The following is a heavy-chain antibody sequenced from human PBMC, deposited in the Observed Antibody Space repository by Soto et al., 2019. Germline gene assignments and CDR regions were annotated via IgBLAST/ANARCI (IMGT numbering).Heavy chain of an antibody. CDR2: INHSGST. V-gene: IGHV4-34*01. J-gene: IGHJ5*02. D-gene: IGHD2-8*01. CDR1: GGSLSGYY. CDR3: ARGLRYCTNGVCPNWFDP. Sequence: SETLSLTCAVYGGSLSGYYWSWTRQPPGKGLEWIGEINHSGSTNYNPSLKSRVTISVDTSKNQFSLKLSSVTAADTAVYYCARGLRYCTNGVCPNWFDPWGQGTLVTVSS.